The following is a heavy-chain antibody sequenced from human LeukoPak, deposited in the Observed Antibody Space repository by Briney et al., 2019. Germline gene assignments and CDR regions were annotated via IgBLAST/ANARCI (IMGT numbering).Heavy chain of an antibody. Sequence: GSSVKVSCKASGGTFSSYAISWVRQAPGQGLEWMGRIIPILGIANYAQKFQGRVTITADKSTSTAYMELSSLRSEDTAVYYCATGEVVGVPAFDYWGQGTLVTVSS. J-gene: IGHJ4*02. D-gene: IGHD2-15*01. CDR2: IIPILGIA. CDR3: ATGEVVGVPAFDY. V-gene: IGHV1-69*04. CDR1: GGTFSSYA.